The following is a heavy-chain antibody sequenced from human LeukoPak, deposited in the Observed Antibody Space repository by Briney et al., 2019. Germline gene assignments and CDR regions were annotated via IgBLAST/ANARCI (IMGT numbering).Heavy chain of an antibody. Sequence: SETLSLTCAVYGGSFSGYYWSWIRQPPGKGLEWIGEINHSGSTNYNPSLKSRVTISVDTSKNQFSLKLSSVTAADTAVYYCARAEAPYSSALDYWGQGTLVTVSS. CDR3: ARAEAPYSSALDY. CDR1: GGSFSGYY. J-gene: IGHJ4*02. V-gene: IGHV4-34*01. CDR2: INHSGST. D-gene: IGHD6-19*01.